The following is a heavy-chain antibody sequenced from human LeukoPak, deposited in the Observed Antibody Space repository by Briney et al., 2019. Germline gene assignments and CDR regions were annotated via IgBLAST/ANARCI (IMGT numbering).Heavy chain of an antibody. CDR1: GGSISSSSYS. D-gene: IGHD6-13*01. CDR2: IYYSGST. Sequence: SETLSLTCTVSGGSISSSSYSWGWIRQPPGKGLEWIGSIYYSGSTYYNPSLKSRVTISVDTSKNQFSLKLSSVTAADTAVYYCAREVAAAGTRYYYYYMDVWGKGTTVTVSS. J-gene: IGHJ6*03. V-gene: IGHV4-39*07. CDR3: AREVAAAGTRYYYYYMDV.